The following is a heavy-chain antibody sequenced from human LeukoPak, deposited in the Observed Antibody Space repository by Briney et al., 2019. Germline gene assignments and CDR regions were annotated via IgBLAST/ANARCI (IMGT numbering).Heavy chain of an antibody. D-gene: IGHD2-21*02. CDR1: GYTFTGYY. CDR2: INPNSGGT. CDR3: ASGPPYCGGDCSPFVY. Sequence: GASVKVSCKASGYTFTGYYMHWVRQAPGQGLEWMGWINPNSGGTNNAQKFQGRVTMTRDTSISTAYMELSRLRSDATAVYYCASGPPYCGGDCSPFVYWGEGTLVSVSS. J-gene: IGHJ4*02. V-gene: IGHV1-2*02.